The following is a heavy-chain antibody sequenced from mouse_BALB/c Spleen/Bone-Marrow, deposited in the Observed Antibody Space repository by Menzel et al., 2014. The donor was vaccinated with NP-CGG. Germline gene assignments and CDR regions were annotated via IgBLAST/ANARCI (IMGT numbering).Heavy chain of an antibody. Sequence: VKLQESGTELVRPGTSVKISCKASGYAFTNYWLGWVKQRPGHGLEWIGDIYPGSGNTYYNEEFKGKATLTADKSSSTAYMQLSGLTSEDSAVYFCTRRRSLDYWGQGTTLTVSS. V-gene: IGHV1-63*01. CDR1: GYAFTNYW. CDR2: IYPGSGNT. CDR3: TRRRSLDY. J-gene: IGHJ2*01.